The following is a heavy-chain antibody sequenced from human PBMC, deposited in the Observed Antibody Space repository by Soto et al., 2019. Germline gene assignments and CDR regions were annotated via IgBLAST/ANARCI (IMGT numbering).Heavy chain of an antibody. CDR3: ARDNNMTLGSQCLDS. CDR2: MHHSGSI. V-gene: IGHV4-4*02. D-gene: IGHD3-16*01. Sequence: QVQLQESGPGLVKPSGTLSLTCSVSGDSISNNKWWSWARQPPGKGLEWIGEMHHSGSIHYNASLKSRANLSADKSKNQFSLQRTAVSAADAALYICARDNNMTLGSQCLDSWGPGTLVTVSS. CDR1: GDSISNNKW. J-gene: IGHJ5*02.